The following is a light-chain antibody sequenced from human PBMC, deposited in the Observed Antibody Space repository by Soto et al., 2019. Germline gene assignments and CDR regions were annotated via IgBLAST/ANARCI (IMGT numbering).Light chain of an antibody. Sequence: EIVLTQSPGTLSLSPGERATLSCRASQSVSSTYLAWYQQKPGQAPRLLIYGASSRATGIPDRFIGSGSGTVFTLTISRMEPEDFALYYWQQYGSSPPITFGGG. V-gene: IGKV3-20*01. J-gene: IGKJ4*02. CDR3: QQYGSSPPIT. CDR2: GAS. CDR1: QSVSSTY.